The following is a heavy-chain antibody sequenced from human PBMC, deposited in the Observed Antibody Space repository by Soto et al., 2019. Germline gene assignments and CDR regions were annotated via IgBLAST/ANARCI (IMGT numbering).Heavy chain of an antibody. Sequence: SLRLSCAASGFTFSSYGMHWVRQAPGKGLEWVAVISYDGSNKYYADSVKGRFTISRDNSKNTLYLQMNSLRAEDTAVYYCAKDDAQWLVISEYFDLWGRGTLVTV. CDR3: AKDDAQWLVISEYFDL. V-gene: IGHV3-30*18. D-gene: IGHD6-19*01. CDR2: ISYDGSNK. CDR1: GFTFSSYG. J-gene: IGHJ2*01.